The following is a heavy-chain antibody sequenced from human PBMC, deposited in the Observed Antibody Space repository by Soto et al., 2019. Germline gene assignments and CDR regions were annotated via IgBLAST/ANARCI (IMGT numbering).Heavy chain of an antibody. CDR3: ARESYYYYYYYMDV. V-gene: IGHV1-8*01. CDR1: GYTFTSYD. J-gene: IGHJ6*03. CDR2: MNPNSGNT. Sequence: ASVKVSCKASGYTFTSYDINWVRQATGQGLEWMGWMNPNSGNTGYAQKFQGRVTMTRNTSISTAYMELSSLRSGDTAVYYCARESYYYYYYYMDVWGKGTTVTVSS.